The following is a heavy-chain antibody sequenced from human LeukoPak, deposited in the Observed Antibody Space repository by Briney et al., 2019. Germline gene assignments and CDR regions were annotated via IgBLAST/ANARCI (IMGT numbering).Heavy chain of an antibody. CDR3: AREKIGTGTVLGKDYYYMDV. CDR2: INYSRNP. CDR1: GGSISSSSYY. Sequence: PSETLSLTCTVSGGSISSSSYYWCWIRQPPGKGLEWIGNINYSRNPYYNPPLKSRVTISVDTSKNQFYLKLSSVTAADTAMYYCAREKIGTGTVLGKDYYYMDVWGKGTTVTVSS. D-gene: IGHD3-16*01. J-gene: IGHJ6*03. V-gene: IGHV4-39*07.